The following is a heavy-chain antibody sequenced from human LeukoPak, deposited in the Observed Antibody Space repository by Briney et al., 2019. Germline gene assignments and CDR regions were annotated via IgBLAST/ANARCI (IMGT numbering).Heavy chain of an antibody. J-gene: IGHJ4*02. CDR3: AKKMSITAASQVDY. CDR2: ISSSGGST. V-gene: IGHV3-23*01. Sequence: PGGSLRLSCAASGFNFANHAMSWVRQAPGKGLEWVSAISSSGGSTDYADSVKGRFTISRDNSKNTLYLQMKSLRAEDTAVYYCAKKMSITAASQVDYWGQGTLVTVSS. CDR1: GFNFANHA. D-gene: IGHD1-20*01.